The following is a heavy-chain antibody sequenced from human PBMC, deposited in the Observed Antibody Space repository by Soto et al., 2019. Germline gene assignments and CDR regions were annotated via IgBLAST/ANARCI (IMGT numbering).Heavy chain of an antibody. D-gene: IGHD6-13*01. V-gene: IGHV1-69*13. J-gene: IGHJ3*02. CDR1: GGTFSSYA. CDR3: AREIRSSWSDAFDI. CDR2: IIPIFGTA. Sequence: SVKVSCKASGGTFSSYAISWVRQAPGQGLEWMGGIIPIFGTANYAQKFQGRVTITADESTSTAYMELSSLGSEDTAVYYCAREIRSSWSDAFDIWGQGTMVTVSS.